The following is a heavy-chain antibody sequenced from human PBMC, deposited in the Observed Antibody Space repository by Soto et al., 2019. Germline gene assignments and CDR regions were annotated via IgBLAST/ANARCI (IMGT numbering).Heavy chain of an antibody. CDR3: AREGEMPYYYYGLDV. CDR1: GYTFTTYG. D-gene: IGHD3-16*01. J-gene: IGHJ6*02. V-gene: IGHV1-18*01. Sequence: QVQLVQSGAEVRKPGASVKVSCKASGYTFTTYGISWVRQAPGQGLEWMGWISGYDGHTKYAQKFQGRIIMTEDTSRSTVDMDLRSLRSADTAVYYCAREGEMPYYYYGLDVWGQGPTVTVSS. CDR2: ISGYDGHT.